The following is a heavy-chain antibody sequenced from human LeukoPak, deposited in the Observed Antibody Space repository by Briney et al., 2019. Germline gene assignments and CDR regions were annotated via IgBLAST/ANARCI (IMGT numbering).Heavy chain of an antibody. CDR3: ARVYYDFWSGYEANAFDI. V-gene: IGHV4-59*01. CDR1: GGSISSYY. Sequence: SETLSLTCTVSGGSISSYYWSLIRQPPGKGLGWIGYIYYSGSTNYNPSLKSRVTITVDTSKNQFSLKLSSVTAADTAVYYCARVYYDFWSGYEANAFDIWGQGTMVTVSS. D-gene: IGHD3-3*01. CDR2: IYYSGST. J-gene: IGHJ3*02.